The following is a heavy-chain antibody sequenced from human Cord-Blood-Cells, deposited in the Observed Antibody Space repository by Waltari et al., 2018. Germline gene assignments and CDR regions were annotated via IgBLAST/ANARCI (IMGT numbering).Heavy chain of an antibody. CDR2: ISYDGSNK. CDR1: GFTFSSYG. Sequence: QVQLVESGGGVVQPGRSLRLSCAASGFTFSSYGMHWVRQAPGKGLEWGAVISYDGSNKYYADSVKGRFTISRDNSKNTLYLQMNSLRAEDTAVYYCAKVLLRGYPNYYYGMDVWGQGTTVTVSS. D-gene: IGHD3-10*01. J-gene: IGHJ6*02. CDR3: AKVLLRGYPNYYYGMDV. V-gene: IGHV3-30*18.